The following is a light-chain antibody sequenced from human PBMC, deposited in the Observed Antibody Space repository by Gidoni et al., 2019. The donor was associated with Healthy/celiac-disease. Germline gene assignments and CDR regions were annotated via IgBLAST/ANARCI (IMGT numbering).Light chain of an antibody. V-gene: IGKV1-5*01. Sequence: SNLTACVGDRVTITWRDSQSISSWWDWDQEKPGKARKLMIYDASRLESGVTSRVSGSGSGTELTLTIRSLQHEDFVNDYWQQNNSYSWTFGQGTKVEIK. CDR2: DAS. CDR3: QQNNSYSWT. J-gene: IGKJ1*01. CDR1: QSISSW.